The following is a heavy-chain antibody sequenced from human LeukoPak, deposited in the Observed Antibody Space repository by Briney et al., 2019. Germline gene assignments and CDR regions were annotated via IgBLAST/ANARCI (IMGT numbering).Heavy chain of an antibody. CDR3: ARATGKYSSSSMLASLDYFDY. D-gene: IGHD6-6*01. Sequence: AGGSLILSCAASGFTFSSYSMNWVRQAPGKGLEWVSSISSSSSYIYYADSVKGRFTISRDNAKNSLYLQMNSLRAEDTAVYYCARATGKYSSSSMLASLDYFDYWGQGTLVTVSS. J-gene: IGHJ4*02. V-gene: IGHV3-21*01. CDR2: ISSSSSYI. CDR1: GFTFSSYS.